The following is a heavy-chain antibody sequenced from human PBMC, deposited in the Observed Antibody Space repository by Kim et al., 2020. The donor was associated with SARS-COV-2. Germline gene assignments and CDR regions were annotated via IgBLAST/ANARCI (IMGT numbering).Heavy chain of an antibody. CDR1: GFIVSRNY. V-gene: IGHV3-53*01. D-gene: IGHD3-16*01. CDR2: LYSNGDT. CDR3: ARGLDLDDSPDY. J-gene: IGHJ4*02. Sequence: GGSLRLSCAASGFIVSRNYMNWVRQAPGKGLEWISSLYSNGDTVYADSVKGRFTISRDDSKNTLFLQMNSLRGEDTAVYHCARGLDLDDSPDYWGQGTRVTVSS.